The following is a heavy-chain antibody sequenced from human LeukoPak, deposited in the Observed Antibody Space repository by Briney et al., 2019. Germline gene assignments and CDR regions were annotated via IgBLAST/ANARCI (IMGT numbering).Heavy chain of an antibody. CDR3: ARSPNSSGWYTY. J-gene: IGHJ4*02. Sequence: SETLSLTCTVSGGSISSSSYYWGWIRQPPGKGLEWIGSIYHSGSIYYNPSLRSRVFISVDTSKNQFSLKLSSVTAADTAVYYCARSPNSSGWYTYWGQGTLVTVSS. D-gene: IGHD6-19*01. V-gene: IGHV4-39*07. CDR1: GGSISSSSYY. CDR2: IYHSGSI.